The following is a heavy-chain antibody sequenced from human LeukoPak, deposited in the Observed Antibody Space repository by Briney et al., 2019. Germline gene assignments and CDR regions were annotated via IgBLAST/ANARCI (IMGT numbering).Heavy chain of an antibody. V-gene: IGHV3-7*01. CDR1: GFTVSSNY. D-gene: IGHD3-22*01. CDR3: ARDSSPYDSSAYWDASDI. Sequence: PGGSLRLSCAASGFTVSSNYMSWVRQAPGKGLEWVANIKEDGSEKYYVDSVKGRFTISRDNAKNSLYLQMNSLRAEDTAVYYCARDSSPYDSSAYWDASDIWGQGTMVTVSS. CDR2: IKEDGSEK. J-gene: IGHJ3*02.